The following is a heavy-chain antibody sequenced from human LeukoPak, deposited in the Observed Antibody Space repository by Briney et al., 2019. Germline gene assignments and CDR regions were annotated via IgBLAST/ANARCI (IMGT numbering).Heavy chain of an antibody. CDR1: GFTFSSYW. D-gene: IGHD2-2*01. J-gene: IGHJ3*02. CDR2: INSDGIST. CDR3: ARQGVVPAAPDAFDI. V-gene: IGHV3-74*01. Sequence: GGSLRLSCAASGFTFSSYWMHWVRHAPGKGLVWVSRINSDGISTSYADSVKGRFTISRDNAKNTLYLQMNSLRAEDTAVYYCARQGVVPAAPDAFDIWGQGTMVTVSS.